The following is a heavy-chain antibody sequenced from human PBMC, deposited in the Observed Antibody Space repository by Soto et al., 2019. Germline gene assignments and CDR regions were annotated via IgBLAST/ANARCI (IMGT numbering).Heavy chain of an antibody. J-gene: IGHJ3*01. CDR3: ARGDRGAFDL. D-gene: IGHD2-21*02. CDR2: IHSDGSST. CDR1: GFTCSYYW. Sequence: EVRLVESEGGLVQPGGSLSLACAASGFTCSYYWMNWDRQAPGQGLLWVSRIHSDGSSTTYADSVKGRFTISRDNAKNTVSLQMNSLRVEDTGVYFCARGDRGAFDLWCQGTMGTVSS. V-gene: IGHV3-74*01.